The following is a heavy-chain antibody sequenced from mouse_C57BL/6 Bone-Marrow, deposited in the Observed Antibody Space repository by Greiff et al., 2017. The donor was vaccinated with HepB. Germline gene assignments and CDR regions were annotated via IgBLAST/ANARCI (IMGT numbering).Heavy chain of an antibody. J-gene: IGHJ1*03. Sequence: VKLVESGAELARPGASVKMSCKASGYTFTSYTMHWVKQRPGQGLEWIGYINPSSGYTKYNQKFKDKATLTADKSSSTAYMQLSSLTSEDSAVYYCARTGSSPYWYFDVWGTGTTVTVSS. D-gene: IGHD1-1*01. CDR3: ARTGSSPYWYFDV. CDR1: GYTFTSYT. V-gene: IGHV1-4*01. CDR2: INPSSGYT.